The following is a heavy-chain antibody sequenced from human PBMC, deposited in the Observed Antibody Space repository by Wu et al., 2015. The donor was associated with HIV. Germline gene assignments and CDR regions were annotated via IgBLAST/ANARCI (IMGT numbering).Heavy chain of an antibody. CDR3: VRDQQWPSTYYYYYGMDV. CDR2: ISAYDSNT. Sequence: QVQLVQSGAEVKKPGASVKVSCKASGYTFTSYGISWVRRAPGQGLEWMGWISAYDSNTEYAQNLQGRVTMTTDTPTNTAYMELRSLRFDDTAVYYCVRDQQWPSTYYYYYGMDVWGQGTTVTVSS. V-gene: IGHV1-18*01. CDR1: GYTFTSYG. J-gene: IGHJ6*02. D-gene: IGHD6-19*01.